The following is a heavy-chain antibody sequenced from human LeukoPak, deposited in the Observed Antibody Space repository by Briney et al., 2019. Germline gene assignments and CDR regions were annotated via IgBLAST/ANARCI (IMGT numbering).Heavy chain of an antibody. CDR3: AREGGFYRPLDY. V-gene: IGHV4-4*02. Sequence: SGTLSLTCAVSGGSVTSTNWWTWDRQPPGKGLERIGEVHLDGRTNYNPSLTGRLTLSVDLYENHISLKLTSVTAADTAVYYCAREGGFYRPLDYLGQGTLVTVSS. D-gene: IGHD3-3*01. CDR1: GGSVTSTNW. J-gene: IGHJ4*02. CDR2: VHLDGRT.